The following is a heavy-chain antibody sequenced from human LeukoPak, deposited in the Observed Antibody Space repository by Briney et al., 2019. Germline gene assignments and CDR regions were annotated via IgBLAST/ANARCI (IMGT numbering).Heavy chain of an antibody. J-gene: IGHJ4*02. Sequence: GGSLRLSCAASGFTFSSYAMNWVRQAPGKGLEWVSYISGDSSPKYYADSVKGRFTISRDNAKNSLYLQMNSLRAEDTAVYYCARESYDFWSGYYQYYFDYWGQGTLVTVSS. V-gene: IGHV3-21*05. CDR1: GFTFSSYA. CDR2: ISGDSSPK. D-gene: IGHD3-3*01. CDR3: ARESYDFWSGYYQYYFDY.